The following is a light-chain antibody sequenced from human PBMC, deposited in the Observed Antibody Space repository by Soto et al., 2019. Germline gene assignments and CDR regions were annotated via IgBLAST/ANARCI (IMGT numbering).Light chain of an antibody. CDR1: QSVSTNY. Sequence: EIVLTQSPGTLSLSPGERATLSCRASQSVSTNYLAWYQQKPGQAPWLLIYGAFNRAGGVPDRFSGSGSGTEFTLTISRLEPEDFAVYYCQQYGKLPVTFGGGTKVDIK. CDR2: GAF. CDR3: QQYGKLPVT. J-gene: IGKJ4*01. V-gene: IGKV3-20*01.